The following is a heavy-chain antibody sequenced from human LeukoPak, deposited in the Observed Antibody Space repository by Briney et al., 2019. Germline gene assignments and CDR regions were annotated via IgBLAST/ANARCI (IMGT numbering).Heavy chain of an antibody. CDR1: GYIFPSYY. CDR3: ARAGYDSSGYYSY. J-gene: IGHJ4*02. V-gene: IGHV1-46*01. D-gene: IGHD3-22*01. Sequence: ASVKVSCKASGYIFPSYYMHWLRQAPGQGLEWVGLINPTGGSTTYAQNFQGRVTMTRDTSTTTVYMEVSSLRSEDTAVYYCARAGYDSSGYYSYWGQGTLVTVSS. CDR2: INPTGGST.